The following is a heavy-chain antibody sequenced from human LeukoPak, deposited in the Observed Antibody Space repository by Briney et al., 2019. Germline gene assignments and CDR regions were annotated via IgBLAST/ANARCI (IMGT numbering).Heavy chain of an antibody. Sequence: SETLSLTCTVSGGSISSYYWSWIRQPPGKGLEWIGSIYYSGSTYYNPSLKSRVTISVDTSKNQFSLKLSSVTAADTAVYYCARRDAYGDYVDAFDIWGQGTMVTVSS. D-gene: IGHD4-17*01. CDR2: IYYSGST. CDR1: GGSISSYY. V-gene: IGHV4-59*05. CDR3: ARRDAYGDYVDAFDI. J-gene: IGHJ3*02.